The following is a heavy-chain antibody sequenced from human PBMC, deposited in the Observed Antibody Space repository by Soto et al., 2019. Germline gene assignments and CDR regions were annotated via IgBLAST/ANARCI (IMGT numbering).Heavy chain of an antibody. V-gene: IGHV4-34*01. CDR3: ARAIVVVPAARPLFDY. CDR2: INHSGST. J-gene: IGHJ4*02. D-gene: IGHD2-2*01. CDR1: GGSFSGYY. Sequence: KPSETLSLTCAVYGGSFSGYYWSWIRQPPGKGLEWIGEINHSGSTNYNPSLKSRVTISVDTSKNQFSLKLSSVTAADTAVYYCARAIVVVPAARPLFDYWGQGTLVTVSS.